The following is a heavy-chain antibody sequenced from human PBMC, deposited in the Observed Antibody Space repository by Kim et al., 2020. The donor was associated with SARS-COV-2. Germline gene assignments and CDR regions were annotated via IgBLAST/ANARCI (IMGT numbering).Heavy chain of an antibody. Sequence: SETLSLTCTVYGGSFSDYYWSWIRQPPGKGLEWIDEINHSGSTNQNPSLKSRATISVDTSKNQFSLKLSSVTAADTAVYYCARRVRGVNDAFDIWGQGTVVTVSS. D-gene: IGHD3-10*01. CDR3: ARRVRGVNDAFDI. CDR2: INHSGST. J-gene: IGHJ3*02. V-gene: IGHV4-34*04. CDR1: GGSFSDYY.